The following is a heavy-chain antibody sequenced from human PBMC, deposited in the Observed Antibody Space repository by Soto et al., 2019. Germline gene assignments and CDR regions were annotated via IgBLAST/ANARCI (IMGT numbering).Heavy chain of an antibody. CDR2: ISAYNGNT. V-gene: IGHV1-18*01. J-gene: IGHJ6*02. CDR1: GYTFTSYG. Sequence: ASVKVSCKASGYTFTSYGISWVRQAPGQGLEWMGWISAYNGNTNYAQKLQGRVTMTTDTSTSTAYMELRSLRSDDTAVYYCASWGYDSSGYSYYYYGMDVRGQGTTVTVSS. CDR3: ASWGYDSSGYSYYYYGMDV. D-gene: IGHD3-22*01.